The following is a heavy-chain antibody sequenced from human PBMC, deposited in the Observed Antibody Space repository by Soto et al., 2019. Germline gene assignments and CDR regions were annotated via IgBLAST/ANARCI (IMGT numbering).Heavy chain of an antibody. CDR2: INTNTGNP. CDR1: GYTFTSYA. D-gene: IGHD3-22*01. Sequence: QVQLVQSGSELKKPGASVKVSCKASGYTFTSYAMNWVRQAPGQGLEWMGWINTNTGNPTYAQGFTGRFVFSLDTSVSTAYLQICSLKAEDTAVYYCATTPRHYDRSGDTCWRFDYWGQGTQVTVSS. J-gene: IGHJ4*02. V-gene: IGHV7-4-1*01. CDR3: ATTPRHYDRSGDTCWRFDY.